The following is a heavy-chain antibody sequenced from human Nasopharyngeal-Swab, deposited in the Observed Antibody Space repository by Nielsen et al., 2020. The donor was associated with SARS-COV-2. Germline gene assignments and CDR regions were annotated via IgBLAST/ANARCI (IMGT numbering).Heavy chain of an antibody. Sequence: SCTVSGGSISSYYWSWIRQPPGKGLEWIGYIYYSGSTNYNPSLKSRVTISVDTSKNQFSLKLSSVTAADTAVYYCARRAGSGWYGYWGQGTLVTVSS. CDR1: GGSISSYY. CDR3: ARRAGSGWYGY. V-gene: IGHV4-59*01. J-gene: IGHJ4*02. CDR2: IYYSGST. D-gene: IGHD6-19*01.